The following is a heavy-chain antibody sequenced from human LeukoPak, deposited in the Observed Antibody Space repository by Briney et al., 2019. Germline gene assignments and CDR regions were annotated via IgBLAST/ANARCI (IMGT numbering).Heavy chain of an antibody. V-gene: IGHV1-18*01. J-gene: IGHJ6*02. D-gene: IGHD3-22*01. CDR3: ARDDYYDTTNHYYYYGMDV. Sequence: AASVKVSCKASGYTFTSYGISWVRQAPGQGLEWMGWISAYNGNTNYAQKLQGRVTMTTDTSTSTAYMELRSLRSDDTAVYYCARDDYYDTTNHYYYYGMDVWGQGTTVTVSS. CDR1: GYTFTSYG. CDR2: ISAYNGNT.